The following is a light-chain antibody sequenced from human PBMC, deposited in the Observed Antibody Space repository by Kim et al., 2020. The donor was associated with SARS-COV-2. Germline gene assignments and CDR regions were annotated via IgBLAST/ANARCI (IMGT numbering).Light chain of an antibody. CDR1: SSDVGGYDH. CDR2: DVN. J-gene: IGLJ1*01. Sequence: GQSIHISCTGTSSDVGGYDHVSWYQQHPAKAPKLMIYDVNNRPSGVSIRFSGSKSGNTASLTISGLQAADEGDYYCCSYTSSSSYLFGTGTKVTVL. CDR3: CSYTSSSSYL. V-gene: IGLV2-14*03.